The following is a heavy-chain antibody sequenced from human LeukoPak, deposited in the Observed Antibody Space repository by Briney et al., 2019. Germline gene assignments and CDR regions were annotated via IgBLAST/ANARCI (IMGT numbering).Heavy chain of an antibody. CDR1: GGTFSSYV. V-gene: IGHV1-18*01. J-gene: IGHJ5*02. D-gene: IGHD6-19*01. Sequence: GASVKVSCKASGGTFSSYVINWVRQAPGQGLEWMGWISGYNDNTNYAQKLQGRVTMTTDTSTSTAYMELRSLRSDDTAVYYCARDSSGWYHWFDPWGQGTLVTVSS. CDR3: ARDSSGWYHWFDP. CDR2: ISGYNDNT.